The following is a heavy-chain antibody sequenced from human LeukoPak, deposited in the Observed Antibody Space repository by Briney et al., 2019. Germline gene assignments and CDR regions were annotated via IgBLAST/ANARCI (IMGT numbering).Heavy chain of an antibody. J-gene: IGHJ4*02. D-gene: IGHD6-13*01. CDR2: IYYSGST. CDR3: ARGYTSSWTYFDY. V-gene: IGHV4-59*01. Sequence: SETLSLTCTVSGGSISSYYWSWIRQPPGKGLEWIGYIYYSGSTNYNPSLKSRVTISVDTSKNQFSLKLSSVTAADTAVYYCARGYTSSWTYFDYWGQGTLVTVSS. CDR1: GGSISSYY.